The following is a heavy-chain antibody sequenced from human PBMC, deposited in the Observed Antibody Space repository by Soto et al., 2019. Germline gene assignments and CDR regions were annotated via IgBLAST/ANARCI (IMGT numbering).Heavy chain of an antibody. CDR1: GYTFTSYY. J-gene: IGHJ6*02. Sequence: QVQLVQSGAEVKKPGASVKVSCKASGYTFTSYYMHWVRQAPGQGLEWMGIINPSGGSTSYAQKFQGRVTMTRDTSTSTVYMELSSLRSEDTAVYYCARETALRFLEWSYYYGMDVWGQGTTVTVSS. CDR2: INPSGGST. D-gene: IGHD3-3*01. CDR3: ARETALRFLEWSYYYGMDV. V-gene: IGHV1-46*01.